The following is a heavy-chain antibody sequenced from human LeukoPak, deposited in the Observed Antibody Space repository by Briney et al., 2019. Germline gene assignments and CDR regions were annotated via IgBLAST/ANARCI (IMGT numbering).Heavy chain of an antibody. Sequence: ASVKVSCKASGYDFTSVGITWVRRAPGQGLEWMGIINPSGGSTSYAQKFQGRVTMTRDASTSTVYMELSSLRSEDTAVYYCAKSTTVTTSCYDYWGQGTLVTVSS. CDR2: INPSGGST. D-gene: IGHD4-17*01. V-gene: IGHV1-46*01. CDR3: AKSTTVTTSCYDY. J-gene: IGHJ4*02. CDR1: GYDFTSVG.